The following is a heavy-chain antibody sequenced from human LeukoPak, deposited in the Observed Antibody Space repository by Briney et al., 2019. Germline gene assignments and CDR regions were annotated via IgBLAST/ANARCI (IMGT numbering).Heavy chain of an antibody. J-gene: IGHJ4*02. D-gene: IGHD6-6*01. CDR2: ISSDGSST. CDR1: GFTFRNHW. CDR3: ARDQRVTGRPDIDY. V-gene: IGHV3-74*03. Sequence: GGSLRLSCAASGFTFRNHWMHWVRQTPGKGLEWVSRISSDGSSTTYADSVKGRFTISRDNAKNTLYLQMNNLRAEDTAMYYCARDQRVTGRPDIDYWGQGTLVIVSS.